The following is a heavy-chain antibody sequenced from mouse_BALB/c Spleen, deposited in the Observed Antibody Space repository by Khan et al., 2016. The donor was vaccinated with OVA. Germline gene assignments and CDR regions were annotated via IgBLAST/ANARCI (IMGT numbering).Heavy chain of an antibody. J-gene: IGHJ3*01. D-gene: IGHD1-1*01. Sequence: QVQLKQSVPELVNPGASLKVSCKASGYTFTDYIIGWVKQSTRQGLEWIGDIFPGSGTPYYNEKFKDKATLTADTSSNTAYMQLSSLTSEDSAVYFCARGGYSVFAYWGQGTRVTVSA. CDR3: ARGGYSVFAY. V-gene: IGHV1-77*01. CDR1: GYTFTDYI. CDR2: IFPGSGTP.